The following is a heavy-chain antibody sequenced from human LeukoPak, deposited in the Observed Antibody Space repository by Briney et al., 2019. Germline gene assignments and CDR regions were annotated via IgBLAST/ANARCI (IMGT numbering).Heavy chain of an antibody. CDR2: ISSSRSYT. CDR3: ARDRDGYSYG. Sequence: PGGSLRLSCAASGFTFSDYYMSCIRPAPGKGLEWVSYISSSRSYTNYADSVKGRFTISRDNAKNSLYLQMNSLRAEDTAVYYCARDRDGYSYGWGQGTLVTVSS. V-gene: IGHV3-11*06. J-gene: IGHJ4*02. CDR1: GFTFSDYY. D-gene: IGHD5-18*01.